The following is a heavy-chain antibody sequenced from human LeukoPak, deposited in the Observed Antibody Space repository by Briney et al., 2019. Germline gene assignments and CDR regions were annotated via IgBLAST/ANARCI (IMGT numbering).Heavy chain of an antibody. J-gene: IGHJ3*02. CDR2: IIPIFGTA. Sequence: SVKVSCKASGGTFSSYAISWVRQAPGQGLEWMGGIIPIFGTANYAQKFQGRVTITADESTSTAYMELSSLRSEDTAVYYCARVPVSSSWFPHAFDIWGQGTMVTVSS. V-gene: IGHV1-69*01. CDR1: GGTFSSYA. CDR3: ARVPVSSSWFPHAFDI. D-gene: IGHD6-13*01.